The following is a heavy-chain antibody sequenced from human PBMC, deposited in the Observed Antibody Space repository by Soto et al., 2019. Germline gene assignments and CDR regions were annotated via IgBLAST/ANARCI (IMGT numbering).Heavy chain of an antibody. CDR3: ARGIGIVPTILEN. D-gene: IGHD5-12*01. J-gene: IGHJ4*02. V-gene: IGHV4-31*03. CDR1: GGSISSGGYY. CDR2: IYYSGST. Sequence: PSETLSLTCTVSGGSISSGGYYWSWIRQHPGKGPEWIGHIYYSGSTYYNPSLQSRTSISVDTSKNQFSLKLSSVTAADTAVYYCARGIGIVPTILENWGQGTLVTVSS.